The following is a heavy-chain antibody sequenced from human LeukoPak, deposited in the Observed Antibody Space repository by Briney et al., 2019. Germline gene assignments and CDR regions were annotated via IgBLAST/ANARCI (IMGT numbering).Heavy chain of an antibody. CDR3: AQEAIFGVVMFDY. D-gene: IGHD3-3*01. V-gene: IGHV3-23*01. J-gene: IGHJ4*02. CDR1: VFSFSSYA. Sequence: GGALRLSCAASVFSFSSYAMSWGRQAPGKGLELVAAISGSGGSTYYDDSVKGPFNISRDNSKNPLYLQMNSLRAEDTAVYYCAQEAIFGVVMFDYWGQGTLVTVSS. CDR2: ISGSGGST.